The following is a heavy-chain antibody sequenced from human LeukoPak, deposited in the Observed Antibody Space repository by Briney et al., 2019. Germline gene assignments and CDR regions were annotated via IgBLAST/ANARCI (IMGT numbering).Heavy chain of an antibody. CDR1: GITFSSYD. CDR2: INWNGGGI. CDR3: AREDAAMAPPYFDY. D-gene: IGHD5-18*01. J-gene: IGHJ4*02. Sequence: GGTLRLSCAASGITFSSYDMSWVRQAPGKGLEWVSGINWNGGGIGYADSVKGRFTISRDNAKNSLYLQMNSLRAEDTALYYCAREDAAMAPPYFDYWGQGTLVTVSS. V-gene: IGHV3-20*04.